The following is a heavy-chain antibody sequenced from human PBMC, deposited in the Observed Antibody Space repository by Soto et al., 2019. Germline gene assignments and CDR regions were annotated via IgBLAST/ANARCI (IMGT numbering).Heavy chain of an antibody. J-gene: IGHJ4*02. Sequence: QVQLVESGGGVVQPGRSLRLSCAASGFTFSAFGMHWVRQAPGKGLEWVAVISYDGSYQYYEDSVKDRVTISRDNSNNTPYLHMKSLSTEDTAVYYSVPPDRGYYDSSGSSDGYWGQGTLVTVSS. D-gene: IGHD3-22*01. CDR3: VPPDRGYYDSSGSSDGY. V-gene: IGHV3-30*03. CDR2: ISYDGSYQ. CDR1: GFTFSAFG.